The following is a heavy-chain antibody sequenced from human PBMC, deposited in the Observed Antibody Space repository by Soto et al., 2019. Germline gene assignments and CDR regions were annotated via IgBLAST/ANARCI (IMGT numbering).Heavy chain of an antibody. J-gene: IGHJ3*02. CDR1: GYTFTSYG. CDR2: ISAYNGNT. CDR3: ARSVGGYCSGGSCYGADGLGAFDI. Sequence: ASVKVSCKASGYTFTSYGISWVRQAPAQGLEWMGWISAYNGNTNYAQKLQGRVTMTTDTSTSTAYMELRSLRSDDTAVYYCARSVGGYCSGGSCYGADGLGAFDIWGKGTMVTDSS. D-gene: IGHD2-15*01. V-gene: IGHV1-18*01.